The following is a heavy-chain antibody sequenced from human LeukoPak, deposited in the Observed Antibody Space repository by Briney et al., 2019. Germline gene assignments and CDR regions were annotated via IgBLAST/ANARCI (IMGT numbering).Heavy chain of an antibody. CDR2: IYSSGST. J-gene: IGHJ4*02. CDR3: AIRDVDTAMVTDFDY. V-gene: IGHV3-66*01. D-gene: IGHD5-18*01. Sequence: GGSLRLSCAASGFTVSSNYMSWVRQAPGKGLEWVSVIYSSGSTYYADSVKGRFTISRDNSKNTLYLQMNSLRAEDTAVYYCAIRDVDTAMVTDFDYWGQGTLVTVSS. CDR1: GFTVSSNY.